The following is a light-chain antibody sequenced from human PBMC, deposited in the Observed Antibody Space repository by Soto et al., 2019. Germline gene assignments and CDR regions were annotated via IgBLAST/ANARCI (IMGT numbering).Light chain of an antibody. CDR3: RSYVHNKV. CDR1: SSDVGRYNY. J-gene: IGLJ3*02. Sequence: QSALTQPPSASGSPGQSVTISCTGTSSDVGRYNYVSWYQQHPGKAPRLIIYEVSKRPSGVPDRFSGSKSGNTASLTVSGLQAEDEADYYCRSYVHNKVFGGGTKLTVL. V-gene: IGLV2-8*01. CDR2: EVS.